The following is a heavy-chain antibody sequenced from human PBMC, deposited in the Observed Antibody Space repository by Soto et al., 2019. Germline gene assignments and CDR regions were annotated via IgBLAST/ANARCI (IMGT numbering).Heavy chain of an antibody. J-gene: IGHJ6*02. CDR2: IYSGGST. CDR1: GFTVSSNY. CDR3: ARYYDFWSGYYPEQKYYYYGMDV. V-gene: IGHV3-53*01. Sequence: SLRLSCAASGFTVSSNYMSWVRQAPGKGLEWVSVIYSGGSTYYADSVKGRFTISRDNSKNTLYLQMNSLRAEDTAVYYCARYYDFWSGYYPEQKYYYYGMDVWGQGTTVTVSS. D-gene: IGHD3-3*01.